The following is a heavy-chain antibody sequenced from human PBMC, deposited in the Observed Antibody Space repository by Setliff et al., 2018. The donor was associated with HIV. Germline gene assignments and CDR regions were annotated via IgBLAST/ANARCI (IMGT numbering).Heavy chain of an antibody. J-gene: IGHJ4*02. CDR2: IYYSGSS. V-gene: IGHV4-31*03. D-gene: IGHD2-8*01. CDR1: GGSISSGYYY. Sequence: KASETLSLTCSVSGGSISSGYYYWSWIRQHTGKGLEWIGYIYYSGSSYYNPSLKSRVTISVDTSKNQFSVKLSSVTPADTAVYYCARDRVWGYFDKWGQGALVTVSS. CDR3: ARDRVWGYFDK.